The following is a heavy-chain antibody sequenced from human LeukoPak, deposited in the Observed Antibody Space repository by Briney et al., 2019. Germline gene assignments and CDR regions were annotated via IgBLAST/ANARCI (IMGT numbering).Heavy chain of an antibody. CDR1: GFTSISYA. J-gene: IGHJ4*02. D-gene: IGHD6-13*01. CDR3: AKAAAAPGFDF. V-gene: IGHV3-23*01. CDR2: VSGSGDRM. Sequence: AGGSLRLSCAASGFTSISYALNWVRQAPGKGLEWVATVSGSGDRMYHADSVKGRFTISRDNSKNTIYLQMNSLRAEDTALYYCAKAAAAPGFDFWGQGTLVTVSS.